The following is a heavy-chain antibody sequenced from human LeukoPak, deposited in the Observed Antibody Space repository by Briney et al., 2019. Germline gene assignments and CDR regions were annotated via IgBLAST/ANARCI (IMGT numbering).Heavy chain of an antibody. CDR1: GFTFTNYW. D-gene: IGHD6-6*01. Sequence: PGGSLRLSCAASGFTFTNYWMTWVRQAPGKGLQWVANIKQDGSVKYYVDSVKGRFIISRDNAKNSLYLQMNSLRAEDTAVYNCARIGYSSSSLDFWGRGTLVTVSS. J-gene: IGHJ4*02. V-gene: IGHV3-7*03. CDR2: IKQDGSVK. CDR3: ARIGYSSSSLDF.